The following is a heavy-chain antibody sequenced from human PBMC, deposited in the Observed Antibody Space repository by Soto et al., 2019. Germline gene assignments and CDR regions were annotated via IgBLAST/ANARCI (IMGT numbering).Heavy chain of an antibody. V-gene: IGHV1-69*12. CDR1: GRTFRTNA. J-gene: IGHJ6*02. CDR2: IIPIFPTP. Sequence: QVQLVQSGAEVKKPGSSVKISCKASGRTFRTNAVSRVGQAPGQGIEWMGGIIPIFPTPDYAQKFQGRVTITADESTTTTYMELSSLRSEDTATYYCARDKDLQQLGGNYYYIMDVWGQGTTVTIPS. CDR3: ARDKDLQQLGGNYYYIMDV. D-gene: IGHD3-3*02.